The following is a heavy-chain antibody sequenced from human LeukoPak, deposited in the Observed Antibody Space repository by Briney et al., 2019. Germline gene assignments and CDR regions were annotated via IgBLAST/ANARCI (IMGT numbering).Heavy chain of an antibody. V-gene: IGHV3-30*04. J-gene: IGHJ4*02. CDR3: ARQGDYGDYALDFDY. D-gene: IGHD4-17*01. CDR1: RFTFSNYA. Sequence: GGSLRLSCAASRFTFSNYAVHWVRQAPGKGLEWVAVISYDGSNKYYTDSVKGRFTISRDNSKNTLYLQMNSLRAEDTAVYYCARQGDYGDYALDFDYWGQGTLVTVSS. CDR2: ISYDGSNK.